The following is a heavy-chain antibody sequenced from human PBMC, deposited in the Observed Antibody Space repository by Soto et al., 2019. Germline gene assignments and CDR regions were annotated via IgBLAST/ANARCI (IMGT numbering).Heavy chain of an antibody. J-gene: IGHJ5*02. D-gene: IGHD3-10*01. CDR1: GGSFSGYY. CDR2: INHSGST. Sequence: SETLSLTCAVYGGSFSGYYWSWIRQPPGKGLEWIGEINHSGSTNYNPSLKSRVTISVDTSKNQFSLKLSSVTAADTAVYYCARTGPRYGSGSYYKTANWFDPWGQGTLVTVSS. CDR3: ARTGPRYGSGSYYKTANWFDP. V-gene: IGHV4-34*01.